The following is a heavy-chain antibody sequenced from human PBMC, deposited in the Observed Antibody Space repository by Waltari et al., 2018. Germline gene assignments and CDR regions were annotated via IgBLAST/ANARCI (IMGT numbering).Heavy chain of an antibody. V-gene: IGHV3-33*01. CDR1: GYTFTSHR. CDR2: IWYDGSKK. CDR3: ARDISYYSLDK. Sequence: QVQLVESGGGVVQPGTSLRLSGVASGYTFTSHRLTWARRAPGKGLEWVEGIWYDGSKKFCADSVKGRFTISRDDSKNTLYLEMNSLRAEDTAVYYCARDISYYSLDKWGQGTLVTVSS. D-gene: IGHD3-22*01. J-gene: IGHJ4*02.